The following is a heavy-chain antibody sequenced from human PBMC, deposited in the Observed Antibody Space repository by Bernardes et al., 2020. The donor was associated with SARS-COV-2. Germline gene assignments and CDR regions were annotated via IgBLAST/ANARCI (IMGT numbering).Heavy chain of an antibody. CDR2: INPKSGDT. Sequence: ASVKVSCKASGYTFTDYYIQWVRQTPGHGLEWMAWINPKSGDTNFAQKFQGWVTVTRDTSINTAYMELSRVRPNDTAVYYCARTDYGDYNDVFDLWGQGTMVTVSS. J-gene: IGHJ3*01. D-gene: IGHD4-17*01. CDR1: GYTFTDYY. V-gene: IGHV1-2*04. CDR3: ARTDYGDYNDVFDL.